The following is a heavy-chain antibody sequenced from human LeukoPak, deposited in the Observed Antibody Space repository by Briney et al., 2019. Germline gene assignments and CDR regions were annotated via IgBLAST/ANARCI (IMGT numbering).Heavy chain of an antibody. Sequence: GASVRVSCKSSGYSFTGYFVNWVRQAPGQGLEWMGWINPYNGNTHYAQKLQGRVTITSDTSTSTAYMDLRSLRSDDTAFYYFARGGRDCVDYIWGIGIDYWGQGTLVTVFS. CDR3: ARGGRDCVDYIWGIGIDY. V-gene: IGHV1-2*02. J-gene: IGHJ4*02. CDR2: INPYNGNT. CDR1: GYSFTGYF. D-gene: IGHD4-17*01.